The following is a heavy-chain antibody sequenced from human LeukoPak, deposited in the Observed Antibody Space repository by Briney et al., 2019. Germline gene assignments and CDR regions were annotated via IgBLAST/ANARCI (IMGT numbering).Heavy chain of an antibody. J-gene: IGHJ3*02. CDR2: IIPIFDIT. V-gene: IGHV1-69*13. Sequence: GASVKVSCKAPGGTFSSYSISWVRQAPGQGLEWMGGIIPIFDITNYAQKFQGRVTLTADESTSTAYMELSSLRSDDTAVYYCAILNKGYSSGVREVRLDAFDIWGQGTMVTVSS. CDR3: AILNKGYSSGVREVRLDAFDI. D-gene: IGHD6-19*01. CDR1: GGTFSSYS.